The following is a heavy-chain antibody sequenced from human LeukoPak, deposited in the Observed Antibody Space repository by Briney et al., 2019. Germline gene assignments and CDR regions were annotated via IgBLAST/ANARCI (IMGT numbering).Heavy chain of an antibody. CDR2: IYSSVTT. V-gene: IGHV4-39*01. D-gene: IGHD3-3*01. CDR1: SGPLYRSSYY. J-gene: IGHJ6*03. CDR3: VRLSQFGVLRFSYYMDV. Sequence: PSDTLSLTCTVWSGPLYRSSYYWGRIPQPPGRGLERNGSIYSSVTTYYSTSLKSRVTMSVDTSTNPCSLKMTTVTAADTAVYYCVRLSQFGVLRFSYYMDVWGKGTTVTVSS.